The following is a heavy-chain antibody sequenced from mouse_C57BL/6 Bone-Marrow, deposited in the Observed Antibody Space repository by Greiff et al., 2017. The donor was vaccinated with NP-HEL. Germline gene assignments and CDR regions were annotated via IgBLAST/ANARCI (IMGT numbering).Heavy chain of an antibody. CDR3: ASIYAGWWFAY. CDR1: GFSLTSYG. D-gene: IGHD2-3*01. V-gene: IGHV2-3*01. CDR2: IWGDGST. Sequence: VQRVESGPGLVAPSQSLSITCTVSGFSLTSYGVSWVRQPPGKGLEWLGVIWGDGSTNYPSALISRLSISKDNSKSQVFLKLNSLQTDDTATYSCASIYAGWWFAYWGQGTLVTVSA. J-gene: IGHJ3*01.